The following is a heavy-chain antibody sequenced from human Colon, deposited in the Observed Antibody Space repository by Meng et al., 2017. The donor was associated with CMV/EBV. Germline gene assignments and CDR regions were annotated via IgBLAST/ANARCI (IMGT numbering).Heavy chain of an antibody. D-gene: IGHD3-10*01. J-gene: IGHJ4*02. CDR2: IYWDDDK. V-gene: IGHV2-5*02. CDR1: GFSLSTIGMG. Sequence: QITLTDSGSTLVKPTQNLTLTCTFSGFSLSTIGMGVGWIRQPPGKALEWLGVIYWDDDKRYSPSLKSRLTITKDTSKNQVVLTMTNLDPLDTATYYCAHRPYGSGSYFFDYWGQGTLVTVSS. CDR3: AHRPYGSGSYFFDY.